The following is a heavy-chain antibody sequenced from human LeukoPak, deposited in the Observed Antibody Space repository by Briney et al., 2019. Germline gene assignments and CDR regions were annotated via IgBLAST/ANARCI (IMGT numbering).Heavy chain of an antibody. Sequence: ASVKVSCKASGGTFSSYAVSWVRQAPGQGLEWMGGIIPIFGTANYAQTLQGRVTMTRDTSTSTVYMELTSLRSEDTAVYYCARDPIGSTPWGQGSLVTVSS. D-gene: IGHD3-10*01. CDR3: ARDPIGSTP. V-gene: IGHV1-69*05. CDR2: IIPIFGTA. J-gene: IGHJ5*02. CDR1: GGTFSSYA.